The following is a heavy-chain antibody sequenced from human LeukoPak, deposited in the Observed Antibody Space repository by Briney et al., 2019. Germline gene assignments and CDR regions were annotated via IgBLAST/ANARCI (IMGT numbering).Heavy chain of an antibody. CDR3: ARRQEYSSGWSNAFDI. Sequence: SETLSLTCAVYGGSFSGYYWSWIRQPPGKGLEWIGEINHSGSTNYNPSLKSRVTISVDTSKNQFSLKLSSVTAADTAVYYCARRQEYSSGWSNAFDIWGQGTMVTVSS. CDR1: GGSFSGYY. J-gene: IGHJ3*02. CDR2: INHSGST. D-gene: IGHD6-19*01. V-gene: IGHV4-34*01.